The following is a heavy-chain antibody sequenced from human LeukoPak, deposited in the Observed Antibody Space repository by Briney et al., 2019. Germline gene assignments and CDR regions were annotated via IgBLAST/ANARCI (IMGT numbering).Heavy chain of an antibody. CDR3: ARGFTSSSSWYSLDY. D-gene: IGHD6-13*01. V-gene: IGHV1-69*01. CDR2: IIPIFGTA. Sequence: SVKVSCKASGGTFSSYAISWVRQAPGQGLEWMGGIIPIFGTANYAQKFQGRVTITADESTSTAYMELSSLRSEDTAVYYCARGFTSSSSWYSLDYWGQGTLVTVSS. J-gene: IGHJ4*02. CDR1: GGTFSSYA.